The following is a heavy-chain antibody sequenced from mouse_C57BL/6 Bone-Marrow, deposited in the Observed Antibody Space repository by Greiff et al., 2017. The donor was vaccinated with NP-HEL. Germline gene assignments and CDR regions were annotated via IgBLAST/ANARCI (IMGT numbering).Heavy chain of an antibody. Sequence: VQLQQPGAELVKPGASVKMSCKASGYTFTSYWITWVKQRPGQGLEWIGDIYPGSGSTNYNEKFKSKATLTVDTSSSTAYMQLSSLTSEDSAVYYYASHYYGSSPWFAYWGQGTLVTVSA. CDR2: IYPGSGST. CDR1: GYTFTSYW. V-gene: IGHV1-55*01. CDR3: ASHYYGSSPWFAY. J-gene: IGHJ3*01. D-gene: IGHD1-1*01.